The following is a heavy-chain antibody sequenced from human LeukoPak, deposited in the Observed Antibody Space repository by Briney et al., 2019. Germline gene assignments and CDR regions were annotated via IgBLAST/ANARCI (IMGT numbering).Heavy chain of an antibody. CDR1: GYTFTGYF. Sequence: ASVKVSCKASGYTFTGYFMHWVRQAPGQGLEWMGWINPNSGGTNYAQKFQGRVTMTGDTSISTTYMELSWLTSDDTAVYYCATQQRVRNDFEYWGQGTLVTVSS. D-gene: IGHD6-13*01. CDR2: INPNSGGT. CDR3: ATQQRVRNDFEY. V-gene: IGHV1-2*02. J-gene: IGHJ4*02.